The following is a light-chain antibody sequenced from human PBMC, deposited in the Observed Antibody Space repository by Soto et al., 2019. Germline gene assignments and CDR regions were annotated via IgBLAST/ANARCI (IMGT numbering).Light chain of an antibody. CDR1: QSISSY. CDR2: AAS. Sequence: DIQMTQSPSSLSASVVDRFTITFLASQSISSYLNWYQQKPGKAPKLLIYAASTLQSGVPSRFSGIGSGTDFTLTISCLQSEDFATYYCQQYYSYPWTFGQGTKVDI. J-gene: IGKJ1*01. CDR3: QQYYSYPWT. V-gene: IGKV1-39*01.